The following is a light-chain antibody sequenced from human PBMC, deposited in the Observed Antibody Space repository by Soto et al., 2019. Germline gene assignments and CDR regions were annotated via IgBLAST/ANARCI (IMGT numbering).Light chain of an antibody. V-gene: IGLV1-44*01. CDR3: AAWDDSVSGRV. CDR2: SNN. CDR1: TSNIGTNT. Sequence: QSVLTQPPSASGTPGQWVTISCSGSTSNIGTNTVNWYQQLPGSAPKLVIYSNNQRPSGVPDRFSGSKSGTSGSLAINGLQSEDEADYYCAAWDDSVSGRVFGGGTKVTVL. J-gene: IGLJ3*02.